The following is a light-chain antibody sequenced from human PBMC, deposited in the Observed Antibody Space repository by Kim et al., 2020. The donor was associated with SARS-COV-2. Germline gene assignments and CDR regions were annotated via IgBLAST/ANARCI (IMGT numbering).Light chain of an antibody. V-gene: IGLV3-19*01. CDR1: SLRFYY. Sequence: SSELTQDPAVSVALGQTVRITCQGDSLRFYYASWYQQKPGQAPMLVIYDKNNRPSGIPDRFSGSTSGNTASLTITGAQAEDEAEDYCGSRDSDNRRGLFGGGTQLTVL. CDR3: GSRDSDNRRGL. CDR2: DKN. J-gene: IGLJ2*01.